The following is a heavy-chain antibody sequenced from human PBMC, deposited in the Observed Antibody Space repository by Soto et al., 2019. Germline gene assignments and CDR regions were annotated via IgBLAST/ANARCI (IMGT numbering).Heavy chain of an antibody. J-gene: IGHJ6*02. V-gene: IGHV4-34*01. Sequence: SETLSLTCAVYGWSFSGYYWSWIRQPPGKGLEWIGEINHSGSTNYNPSLKSRVTISVDTSKNQFSLKLSSVTAADTAVYYCARVAARPTYYYYYYGMDVWGQGTTVTVSS. D-gene: IGHD6-6*01. CDR3: ARVAARPTYYYYYYGMDV. CDR1: GWSFSGYY. CDR2: INHSGST.